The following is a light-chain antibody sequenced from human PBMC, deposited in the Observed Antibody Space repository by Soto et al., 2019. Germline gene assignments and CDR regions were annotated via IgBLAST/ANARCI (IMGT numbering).Light chain of an antibody. J-gene: IGLJ3*02. CDR1: GSNIGSNA. CDR3: AAWDDSLDGWV. CDR2: NNN. Sequence: QPVLTQPPSASGTPGQRVTFSCSGSGSNIGSNAVNWYQQLPGTAPKLLIYNNNQRPSGVPDRFSGSKSGTSASLAISGLQSEDEADYFCAAWDDSLDGWVFGGGTKLTVL. V-gene: IGLV1-44*01.